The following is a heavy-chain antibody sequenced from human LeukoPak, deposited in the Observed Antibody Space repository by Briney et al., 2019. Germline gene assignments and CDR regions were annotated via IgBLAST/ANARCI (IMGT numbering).Heavy chain of an antibody. CDR3: ARDNWNSGYMDV. CDR1: GYSIRNGFY. CDR2: IYHSGNT. D-gene: IGHD1-7*01. J-gene: IGHJ6*03. V-gene: IGHV4-38-2*02. Sequence: SETLSLTCTVSGYSIRNGFYWGWIRQPPGKGLEWIGSIYHSGNTYYNPSLKSRVNISVDTSKNQFSLKLSSVTAADTAVYYRARDNWNSGYMDVWGKGTTVTVSS.